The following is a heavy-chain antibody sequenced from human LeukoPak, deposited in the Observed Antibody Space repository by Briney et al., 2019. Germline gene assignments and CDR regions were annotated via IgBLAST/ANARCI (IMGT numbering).Heavy chain of an antibody. V-gene: IGHV4-34*01. CDR1: GGSFSGYY. J-gene: IGHJ4*02. CDR3: ARVSGTTPGGFDY. Sequence: SETLSLTCAVYGGSFSGYYWSWIRQPPGEGLEWIGEINHSGSTNYNPSLKSRVTISVDTSKNQFSLKLSSVTAADTAVYYCARVSGTTPGGFDYWGQGTLVTVSS. D-gene: IGHD1-20*01. CDR2: INHSGST.